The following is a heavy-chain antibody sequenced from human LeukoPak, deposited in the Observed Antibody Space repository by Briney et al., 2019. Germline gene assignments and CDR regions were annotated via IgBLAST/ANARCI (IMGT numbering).Heavy chain of an antibody. CDR3: ARTRDYSLDS. CDR2: ISYDGSHK. CDR1: GITFRSYG. V-gene: IGHV3-30*03. D-gene: IGHD2-15*01. J-gene: IGHJ4*02. Sequence: PGGSLRLSCAASGITFRSYGMHWVRQAPGKGLEWVAVISYDGSHKYYADSVKGRFSISRDNSKNTLFIQLNSLRVEDTAVYYCARTRDYSLDSWGLGTLVTVSS.